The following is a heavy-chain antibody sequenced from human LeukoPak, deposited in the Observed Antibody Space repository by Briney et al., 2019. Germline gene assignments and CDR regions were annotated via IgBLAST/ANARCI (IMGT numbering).Heavy chain of an antibody. V-gene: IGHV4-59*01. Sequence: KTSETLSLTCTVSGGSISSYYWSWIRQPPGKGLEWIGYIYYSGSTNYNPSLKSRVTISVDTSKNQFSLKLSSVTAADTAVYYCARGGRGYDILTGYPPWFDPRGQGTLVTVSS. J-gene: IGHJ5*02. CDR3: ARGGRGYDILTGYPPWFDP. D-gene: IGHD3-9*01. CDR1: GGSISSYY. CDR2: IYYSGST.